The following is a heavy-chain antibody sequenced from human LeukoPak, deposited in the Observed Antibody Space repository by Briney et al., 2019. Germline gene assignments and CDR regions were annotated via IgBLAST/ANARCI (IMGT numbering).Heavy chain of an antibody. CDR3: ARAMAAVTTVTTDDY. V-gene: IGHV3-21*01. CDR1: GFTFSSYS. D-gene: IGHD4-17*01. J-gene: IGHJ4*02. Sequence: GGSLRLSCAASGFTFSSYSMNWVRQAPGKGLEWVSSISSSSYIYYADSVKGRFTISRDNAKNSLYLQMNSLRAEDTAVYYCARAMAAVTTVTTDDYWGQGTLVTVSS. CDR2: ISSSSYI.